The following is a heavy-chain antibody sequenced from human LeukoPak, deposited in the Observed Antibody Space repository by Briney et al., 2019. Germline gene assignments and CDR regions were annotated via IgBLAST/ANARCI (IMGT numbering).Heavy chain of an antibody. Sequence: SETLSLTCAVYGGSFSGYYWSWIRQPPGKGLEWIGEINHSGSTNYSPSLKSRVTISVDTSKNQFSLKLSSVTAADTAVYYCARGCSYGDYGDWFDPWGQGTLVTVSS. CDR1: GGSFSGYY. V-gene: IGHV4-34*01. D-gene: IGHD4-17*01. J-gene: IGHJ5*02. CDR2: INHSGST. CDR3: ARGCSYGDYGDWFDP.